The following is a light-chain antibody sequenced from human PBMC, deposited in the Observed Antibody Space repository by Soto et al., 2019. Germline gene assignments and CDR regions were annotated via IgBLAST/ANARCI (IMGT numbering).Light chain of an antibody. J-gene: IGKJ1*01. Sequence: EIVMTQSPATLSVSPGERATLSCRASQSVSSNLAWYQQKPGQAPRLLIYGASTRATGIPARFSGSGSGTEFTLTISSLQSEYFSVYYCQQYNNWPQPFGQGTKV. CDR3: QQYNNWPQP. CDR2: GAS. CDR1: QSVSSN. V-gene: IGKV3-15*01.